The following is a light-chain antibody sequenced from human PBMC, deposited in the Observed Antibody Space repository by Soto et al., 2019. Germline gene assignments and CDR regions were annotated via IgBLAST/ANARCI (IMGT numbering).Light chain of an antibody. CDR2: GTS. V-gene: IGLV1-44*01. CDR1: SSNIGSNN. CDR3: AAWEDRLNGRV. Sequence: QLVLTQPPSASGTPGQNVTISCSGSSSNIGSNNVNWYQLLPGAAPKLLIYGTSQRPSGIPDRFSASKSGTSASLVISGLQSEDEADYYCAAWEDRLNGRVFGTGTKLTVL. J-gene: IGLJ1*01.